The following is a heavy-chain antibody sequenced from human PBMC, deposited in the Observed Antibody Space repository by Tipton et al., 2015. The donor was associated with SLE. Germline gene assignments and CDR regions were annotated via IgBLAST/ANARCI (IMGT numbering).Heavy chain of an antibody. CDR2: IYHSGST. CDR1: GFSISSGYY. Sequence: TLSLTCAVSGFSISSGYYWGWIRQPPGKGLEWIGTIYHSGSTYYNPSLKSRLTISVDTSKNQFFLKLSSVTAADTAIYYCARGAKDRITLVRVRPYYFDYWGQGSLVTVSS. CDR3: ARGAKDRITLVRVRPYYFDY. J-gene: IGHJ4*01. V-gene: IGHV4-38-2*01. D-gene: IGHD3-10*01.